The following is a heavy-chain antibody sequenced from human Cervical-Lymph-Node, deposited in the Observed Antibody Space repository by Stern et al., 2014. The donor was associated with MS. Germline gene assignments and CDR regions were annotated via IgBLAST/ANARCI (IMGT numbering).Heavy chain of an antibody. CDR2: IIPIFGTA. Sequence: VQLVQSGAEVKKPGSSVKVSCKASGGTFSSYAISWVRQAPGQGLEWMGGIIPIFGTANSAQKFQGRVTITADKSTSTAYMELSSLRSEDTAVYYCARGEYYYDSSGYFPFDYWGQGTLVTVSS. J-gene: IGHJ4*02. CDR1: GGTFSSYA. V-gene: IGHV1-69*06. CDR3: ARGEYYYDSSGYFPFDY. D-gene: IGHD3-22*01.